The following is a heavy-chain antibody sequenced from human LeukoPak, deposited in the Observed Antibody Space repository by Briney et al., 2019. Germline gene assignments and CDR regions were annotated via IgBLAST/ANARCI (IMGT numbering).Heavy chain of an antibody. Sequence: PSETLSLTCTVSGYSISSDFYWGWIRQSPGKGLECFGSMFHSGSTYYNPSLKSRVIISVDTSKNQFSLKLTSVTAADTAVYYCAGNTYYYGSGTYFNDGFDMWGQGTMVTVSS. V-gene: IGHV4-38-2*02. CDR2: MFHSGST. CDR3: AGNTYYYGSGTYFNDGFDM. J-gene: IGHJ3*02. D-gene: IGHD3-10*01. CDR1: GYSISSDFY.